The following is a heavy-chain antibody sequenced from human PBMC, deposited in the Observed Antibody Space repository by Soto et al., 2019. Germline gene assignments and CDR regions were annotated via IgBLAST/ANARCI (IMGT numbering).Heavy chain of an antibody. D-gene: IGHD4-17*01. CDR3: AKDEGDYGDPSAIDY. Sequence: EVQLLESGGGLVQPGGSLRLSCAASGFTFSSYAMSWVRQAPGKELEWVSAISGSGGSTYYADSVKGRFTISRDNSKNTLYLQMNSLRAEDTAVYYCAKDEGDYGDPSAIDYWGQGTLVTVSS. CDR2: ISGSGGST. CDR1: GFTFSSYA. J-gene: IGHJ4*02. V-gene: IGHV3-23*01.